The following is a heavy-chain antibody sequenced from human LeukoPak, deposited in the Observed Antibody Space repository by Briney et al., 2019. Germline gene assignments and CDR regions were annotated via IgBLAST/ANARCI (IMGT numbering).Heavy chain of an antibody. J-gene: IGHJ4*02. CDR2: ITTSSSYM. CDR1: GFTFSACN. CDR3: VGDQD. Sequence: GGSLRLSCAASGFTFSACNMNWVRRTPGKGLEWVSSITTSSSYMFYADSVRGRFTISRDNAENSLYLQMNSLRAEDTGVYFCVGDQDWGQGTLVIVSS. V-gene: IGHV3-21*01.